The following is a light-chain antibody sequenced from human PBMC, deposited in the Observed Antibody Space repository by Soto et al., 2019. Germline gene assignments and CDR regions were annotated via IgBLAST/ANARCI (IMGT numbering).Light chain of an antibody. Sequence: EIVLTQSPATLSLSPGERATLSCRASRSISNYLGWYQQKPGQPPRLLIYDASNRATDIPARFSGSGFGTDFTLTISSLEPEDFADYYCQQRGYWYTFGQGTKLEIK. J-gene: IGKJ2*01. V-gene: IGKV3-11*01. CDR2: DAS. CDR1: RSISNY. CDR3: QQRGYWYT.